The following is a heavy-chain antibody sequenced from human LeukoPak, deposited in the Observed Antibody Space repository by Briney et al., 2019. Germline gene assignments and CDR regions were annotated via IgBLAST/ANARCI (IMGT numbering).Heavy chain of an antibody. J-gene: IGHJ4*02. Sequence: PGRSLRLSCAASGFTFDDYAMPWVRQAPGKGLEWVSGISWNSGSIGYADSVKGRFTISRENAKNSLYLQMNSLRAEDTALYYCAKAYSGSYAFDYWGQGTLVTVSS. CDR1: GFTFDDYA. D-gene: IGHD1-26*01. CDR3: AKAYSGSYAFDY. CDR2: ISWNSGSI. V-gene: IGHV3-9*01.